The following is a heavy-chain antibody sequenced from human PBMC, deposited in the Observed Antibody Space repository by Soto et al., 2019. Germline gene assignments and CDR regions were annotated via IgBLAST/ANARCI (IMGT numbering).Heavy chain of an antibody. CDR3: SSPPSDSSGWYKDWYFDF. J-gene: IGHJ2*01. CDR2: ISSSGGSR. CDR1: GFTFSSYA. D-gene: IGHD6-19*01. V-gene: IGHV3-23*01. Sequence: EVQLLESGGGLVQPGGSLRLSCAASGFTFSSYAMSWVRQAPGKGLEWVSSISSSGGSRYYADSVKVRFTFSSYNAEYTLYLQLKSLRAEDTAVYYCSSPPSDSSGWYKDWYFDFWGRGTLVTVSS.